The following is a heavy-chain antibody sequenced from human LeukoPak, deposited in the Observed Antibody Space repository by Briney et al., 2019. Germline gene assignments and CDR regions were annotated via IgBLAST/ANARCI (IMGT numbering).Heavy chain of an antibody. V-gene: IGHV6-1*01. CDR2: AYSMSGGGR. Sequence: SQTLSLSCAISGDSVSSNMVAWNWIRQSPSRGLEWLGRAYSMSGGGRDYAISVRSRINIDTDTSRNQFSLKLSSVTPEDTAVYYCARGTNSTFDIWGQGTKVTVSS. CDR3: ARGTNSTFDI. D-gene: IGHD1-7*01. J-gene: IGHJ3*02. CDR1: GDSVSSNMVA.